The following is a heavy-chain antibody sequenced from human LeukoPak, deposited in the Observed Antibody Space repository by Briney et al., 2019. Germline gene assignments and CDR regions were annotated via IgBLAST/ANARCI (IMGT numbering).Heavy chain of an antibody. J-gene: IGHJ4*02. D-gene: IGHD6-19*01. CDR2: IYYSGST. CDR1: GGSVSSGSYY. CDR3: ARLIAVAGTDFDY. V-gene: IGHV4-61*01. Sequence: SETLSLTCTVSGGSVSSGSYYWSWIRQPPGKGLEWIGYIYYSGSTNYNPSLKSPVTISVDTSKNQFSLKLSSVSAADTGVYYCARLIAVAGTDFDYWGQGTLVTVSS.